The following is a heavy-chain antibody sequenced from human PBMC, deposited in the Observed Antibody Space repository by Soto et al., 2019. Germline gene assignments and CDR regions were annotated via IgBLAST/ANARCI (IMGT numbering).Heavy chain of an antibody. CDR3: AKGILVEVPGTRAFDI. CDR1: GFSFSTYA. Sequence: EVQLLESGGGLVQPGGSLRLSCAASGFSFSTYAMSWVRQAPGKGLEWVSTVGRGDSTFYADSVRGRFTISRDNSNNALFLQMNRLRAADTALYYCAKGILVEVPGTRAFDIWGQGTMVIVSS. V-gene: IGHV3-23*01. CDR2: VGRGDST. J-gene: IGHJ3*02. D-gene: IGHD2-2*01.